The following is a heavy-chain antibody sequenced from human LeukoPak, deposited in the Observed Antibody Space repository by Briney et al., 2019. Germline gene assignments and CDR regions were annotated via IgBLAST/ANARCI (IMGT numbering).Heavy chain of an antibody. D-gene: IGHD3-22*01. CDR2: INHSGST. CDR1: GGSFSGYY. V-gene: IGHV4-34*01. CDR3: ARLRYYYDSSAYSLLFDY. J-gene: IGHJ4*02. Sequence: SETLSLTCAVYGGSFSGYYWSWIRQPPGKGLEWIGEINHSGSTNYNPSLKSRVTISVDTSKNQFSLKLSSVTAADTAVYYCARLRYYYDSSAYSLLFDYWGQGTLVTVSS.